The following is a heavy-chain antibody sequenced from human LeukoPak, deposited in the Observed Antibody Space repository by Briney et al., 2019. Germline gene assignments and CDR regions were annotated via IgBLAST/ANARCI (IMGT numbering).Heavy chain of an antibody. Sequence: ASVTVSCKASGYTFTGYYMHWVRQAPGQGLEWMGWINPNSGGTNYAQKFQGRVTMTRDTSISTAYMELSRLRSDDTAVYYCASLNYYGSGSYYNGYDAFDIWGQGTMVTVSS. CDR2: INPNSGGT. J-gene: IGHJ3*02. CDR1: GYTFTGYY. V-gene: IGHV1-2*02. CDR3: ASLNYYGSGSYYNGYDAFDI. D-gene: IGHD3-10*01.